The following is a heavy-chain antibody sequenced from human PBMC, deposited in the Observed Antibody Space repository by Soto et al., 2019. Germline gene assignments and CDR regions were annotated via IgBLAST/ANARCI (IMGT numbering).Heavy chain of an antibody. CDR1: GGTFSSYA. CDR3: ARDGEGSSSAGTRVFDY. D-gene: IGHD6-6*01. Sequence: SVKVSCKASGGTFSSYAISWVRQAPGQGLEWMGGIIPIFGTANYAQKFQGRVTITADESTSTAYMELSSLRSEDTAVYYCARDGEGSSSAGTRVFDYWGQGTLVTVSS. J-gene: IGHJ4*02. V-gene: IGHV1-69*13. CDR2: IIPIFGTA.